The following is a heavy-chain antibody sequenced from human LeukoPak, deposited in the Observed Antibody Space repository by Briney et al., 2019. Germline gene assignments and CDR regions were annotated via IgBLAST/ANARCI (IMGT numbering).Heavy chain of an antibody. Sequence: PSQTLSPTCTVSGGSISSYYWSWIRQPPGKGLEWIGYIYYSGSTNYNPSLKSRVTISVDTSKNQFSLNLSSVTAADTAVYYCARSSGYYRNFDYWGRGTLVTVSS. D-gene: IGHD3-22*01. CDR2: IYYSGST. V-gene: IGHV4-59*01. CDR1: GGSISSYY. J-gene: IGHJ4*02. CDR3: ARSSGYYRNFDY.